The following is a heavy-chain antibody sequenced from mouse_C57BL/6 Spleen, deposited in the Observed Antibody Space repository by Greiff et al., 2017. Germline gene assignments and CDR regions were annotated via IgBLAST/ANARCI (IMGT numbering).Heavy chain of an antibody. D-gene: IGHD2-4*01. V-gene: IGHV5-17*01. CDR1: GFTFSDYG. Sequence: VQLQQSGGGLVKPGGSLKLSCAASGFTFSDYGMHWVRQAPEKGLEWVAYISSGSSTIYYADTVKGRFTISRDNAKNTLFLQMTSLRSEDTAMYYCARIDYDEAYWGQGTLVTVSA. CDR2: ISSGSSTI. J-gene: IGHJ3*01. CDR3: ARIDYDEAY.